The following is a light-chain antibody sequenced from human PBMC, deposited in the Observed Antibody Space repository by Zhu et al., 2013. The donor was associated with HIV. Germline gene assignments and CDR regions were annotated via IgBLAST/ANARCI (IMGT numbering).Light chain of an antibody. CDR3: QQYDSSPLT. CDR1: QTIADNH. CDR2: AAS. V-gene: IGKV3-20*01. Sequence: EVVMAQSPDSLSVFPGQGANLSCRASQTIADNHLAWYQQRPGQAPRLLIYAASNRATDIPARFSGGGSGTDFTLFISGLEPEDFAVYYCQQYDSSPLTFGQGTTVEIK. J-gene: IGKJ2*01.